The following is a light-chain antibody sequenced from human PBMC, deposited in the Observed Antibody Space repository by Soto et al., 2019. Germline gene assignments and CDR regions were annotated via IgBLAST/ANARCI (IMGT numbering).Light chain of an antibody. J-gene: IGKJ1*01. Sequence: EIVLTQSPGTLSLSPGDRATLSCRASQSVSSTFLAWYQQKPGQAPTVVIYGASTRATGIPDRFSGSGSGTDFTLTISRLEPEDFAVYYCQQYESSRTFGQGTKVEMK. V-gene: IGKV3-20*01. CDR3: QQYESSRT. CDR2: GAS. CDR1: QSVSSTF.